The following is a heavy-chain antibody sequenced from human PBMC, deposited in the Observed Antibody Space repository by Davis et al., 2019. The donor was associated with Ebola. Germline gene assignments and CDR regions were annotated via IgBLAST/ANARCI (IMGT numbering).Heavy chain of an antibody. V-gene: IGHV1-8*01. D-gene: IGHD4-17*01. CDR1: ASTFSTSD. CDR3: ARGPRETTFFGGAHYYCYYGMDV. J-gene: IGHJ6*02. CDR2: MNPNNHNT. Sequence: ASVKVSCKASASTFSTSDINWVRQATGQGLEWMGWMNPNNHNTGFAQKFQGRVTMTMDTSTSTAYLELTSLRPDDTAVYYCARGPRETTFFGGAHYYCYYGMDVWGQGTTVTVSS.